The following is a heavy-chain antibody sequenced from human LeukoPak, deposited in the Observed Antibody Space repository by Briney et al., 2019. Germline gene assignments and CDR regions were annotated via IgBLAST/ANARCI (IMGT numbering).Heavy chain of an antibody. CDR2: ISGSGGST. CDR3: ARASDYYDSSGCFDY. Sequence: PGGSLRLSCAASGFTFSSYAMSWVRQAPGKGLEWVSAISGSGGSTYYADSVKGRFTISRDNSKNTLYLQMNSLRAEDTAVYYCARASDYYDSSGCFDYWGQGTLVTVSS. CDR1: GFTFSSYA. D-gene: IGHD3-22*01. V-gene: IGHV3-23*01. J-gene: IGHJ4*02.